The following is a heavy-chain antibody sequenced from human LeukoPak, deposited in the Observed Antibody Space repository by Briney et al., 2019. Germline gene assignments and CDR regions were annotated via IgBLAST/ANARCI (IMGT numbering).Heavy chain of an antibody. V-gene: IGHV4-4*07. Sequence: SETLSLTCTVSGGSISSYYWSWIRQPAGKGLEWIGRIYTSGSTNYNPSLKSRVTMSVDTSKNQFSLKLSSVTAADTAVYYCARGNTYYYDSSGYANWFDPWAREPWSPSPQ. J-gene: IGHJ5*02. D-gene: IGHD3-22*01. CDR1: GGSISSYY. CDR3: ARGNTYYYDSSGYANWFDP. CDR2: IYTSGST.